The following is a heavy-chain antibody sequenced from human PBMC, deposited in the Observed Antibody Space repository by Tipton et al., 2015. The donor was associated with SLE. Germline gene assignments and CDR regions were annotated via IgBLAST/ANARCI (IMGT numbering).Heavy chain of an antibody. CDR1: GGSLSDYY. J-gene: IGHJ4*02. Sequence: TLSLTCAVYGGSLSDYYWSWIRQPPGKGLEWIGEINQYGSANYNPALKSRVSISLDTSKNHFSLRLTSVTAADTAVYYCARAPGLAAAGGGFWGQGTLITVSS. CDR2: INQYGSA. CDR3: ARAPGLAAAGGGF. V-gene: IGHV4-34*01. D-gene: IGHD6-13*01.